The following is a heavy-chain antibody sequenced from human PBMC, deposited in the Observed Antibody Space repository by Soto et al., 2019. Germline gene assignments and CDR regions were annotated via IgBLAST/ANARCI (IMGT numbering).Heavy chain of an antibody. CDR1: GASISSGAYS. D-gene: IGHD5-18*01. CDR2: IYYSGST. Sequence: PSETLSLTCTVSGASISSGAYSWSWIRQPPGKGLEWIGYIYYSGSTNYNPSLTSRVTISVDTSKNQFSLKLSSVTAADTAVYYCARHRYSYGVYYFDYWGQGTLVTV. V-gene: IGHV4-61*08. J-gene: IGHJ4*02. CDR3: ARHRYSYGVYYFDY.